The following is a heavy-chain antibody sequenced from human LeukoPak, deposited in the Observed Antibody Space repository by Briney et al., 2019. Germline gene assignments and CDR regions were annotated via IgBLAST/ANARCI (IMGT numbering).Heavy chain of an antibody. CDR1: GGSFSNYY. V-gene: IGHV4-34*01. Sequence: SETLSLTCAVYGGSFSNYYWSWIRQPPGKGLEWIGEITHRGSTNYNPSLKSRVSISVDTSKNQFSLRLTSVTAADTAVYYCAPIFGDYSDFDYWGQGTLVTVSS. CDR2: ITHRGST. J-gene: IGHJ4*01. D-gene: IGHD4-17*01. CDR3: APIFGDYSDFDY.